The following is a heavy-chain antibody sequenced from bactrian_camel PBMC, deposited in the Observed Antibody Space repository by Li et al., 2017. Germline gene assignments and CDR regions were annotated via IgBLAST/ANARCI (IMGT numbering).Heavy chain of an antibody. J-gene: IGHJ4*01. CDR3: AQAPGWYQSGCVRGPANFYD. V-gene: IGHV3S1*01. D-gene: IGHD3*01. CDR2: IYTGSGNT. CDR1: GYTYNRNC. Sequence: HVQLVESGGGSVQAGGSLRLSCAASGYTYNRNCMAWFRQAPGKEREGVARIYTGSGNTYYADSVKGRFTISRDNAKNTLYLQMNSLKPEDTAVYYCAQAPGWYQSGCVRGPANFYDWGKGTQVTVS.